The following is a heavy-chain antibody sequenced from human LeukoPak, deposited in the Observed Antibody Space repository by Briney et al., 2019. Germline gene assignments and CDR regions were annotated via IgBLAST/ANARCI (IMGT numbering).Heavy chain of an antibody. CDR3: ARGDYYYYYYGMDV. CDR2: IIPIFGIA. CDR1: GGTFSSYA. D-gene: IGHD3-16*01. J-gene: IGHJ6*02. Sequence: SVKVSCKASGGTFSSYAISWVRQAPGQGLEWMGRIIPIFGIASYAQKFQGRVTITADKSTSTAYMELSSLRSEDTAVYYCARGDYYYYYYGMDVWGQGTTVTVSS. V-gene: IGHV1-69*04.